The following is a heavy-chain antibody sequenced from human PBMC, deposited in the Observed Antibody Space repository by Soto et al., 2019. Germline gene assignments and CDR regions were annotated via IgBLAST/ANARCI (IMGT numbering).Heavy chain of an antibody. CDR3: AKDRDGRQWLVQCYYYYGMDV. V-gene: IGHV3-30*18. Sequence: PGGSLRLSCAASGFTFSSYGMHWVRQAPGKGLEWVAVISYDGSNKYYADSVKGRFTISRDNSKNTLYLQMNSLRAEDTAVYYCAKDRDGRQWLVQCYYYYGMDVWGQGTTVTVSS. CDR2: ISYDGSNK. D-gene: IGHD6-19*01. J-gene: IGHJ6*02. CDR1: GFTFSSYG.